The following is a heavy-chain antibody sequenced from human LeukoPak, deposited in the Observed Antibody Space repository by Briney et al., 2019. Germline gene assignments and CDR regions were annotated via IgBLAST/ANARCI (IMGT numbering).Heavy chain of an antibody. Sequence: GSLSLSCAASGFTFSSYSMNWVRQAPGKGLEWVSYISSSSSTIYYADSVKGRFTISRDNAKNSLYLQMNSLRAEDTAVYYCAVMTTVTTPPTDYWGQGTLVTVSS. CDR1: GFTFSSYS. D-gene: IGHD4-17*01. J-gene: IGHJ4*02. V-gene: IGHV3-48*01. CDR2: ISSSSSTI. CDR3: AVMTTVTTPPTDY.